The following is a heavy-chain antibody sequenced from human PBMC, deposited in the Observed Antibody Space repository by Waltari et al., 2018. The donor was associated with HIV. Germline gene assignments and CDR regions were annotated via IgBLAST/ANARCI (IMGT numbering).Heavy chain of an antibody. D-gene: IGHD3-10*01. CDR2: ISYDGNNK. CDR3: AKASSHYYGSGDV. CDR1: GFPFSSYG. V-gene: IGHV3-30*18. J-gene: IGHJ3*01. Sequence: QVQVAESGGGLVQPGRSLRLSCAGSGFPFSSYGIHWVRQAPGKGLEWVAVISYDGNNKYYADSVKGRFTISRDNSKNTLYLQMNSLRPEDTAVYYCAKASSHYYGSGDVWGQGTMVTVSS.